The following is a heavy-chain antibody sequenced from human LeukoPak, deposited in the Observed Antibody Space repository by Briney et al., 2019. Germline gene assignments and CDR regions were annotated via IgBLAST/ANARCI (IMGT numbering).Heavy chain of an antibody. CDR1: GFTFSSHT. Sequence: GGSLRLSCAASGFTFSSHTTNWVRQAPGKGLEWVSSISGSSSHILYADSVKGRFTISRDNTKNSLYLQMNSLRAEDTAVYYCVVQSSGAVYWGQGTLVTVSS. CDR2: ISGSSSHI. J-gene: IGHJ4*02. V-gene: IGHV3-21*01. CDR3: VVQSSGAVY. D-gene: IGHD6-19*01.